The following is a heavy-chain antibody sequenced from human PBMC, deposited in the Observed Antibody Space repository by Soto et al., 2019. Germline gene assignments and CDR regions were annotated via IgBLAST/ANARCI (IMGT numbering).Heavy chain of an antibody. CDR1: GGSFSGYY. V-gene: IGHV4-34*01. J-gene: IGHJ6*02. Sequence: TSETLSLTCAVYGGSFSGYYWSWMRQPPGKGLEWIGEINHSGSTNYNPSLKSRVTISVDTSKNQFSLKLSSVTAADTAVYYCARVSYYGSGSYYTLYSYYYYGMDVWGQGTTVTVSS. CDR2: INHSGST. D-gene: IGHD3-10*01. CDR3: ARVSYYGSGSYYTLYSYYYYGMDV.